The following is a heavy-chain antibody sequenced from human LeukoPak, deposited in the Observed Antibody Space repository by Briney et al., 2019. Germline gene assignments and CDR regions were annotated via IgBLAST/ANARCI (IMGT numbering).Heavy chain of an antibody. V-gene: IGHV3-21*01. Sequence: GGSLRLSCAASGFTFSSYSMNWVRQAPGKGLEWVSSISSSSSYIYYADSVKGRFTISRDNAKNSLYLQMNSLRAKDTAVYYCARDKDGSSPGGGYYYYGMDVWGQGTTVTVSS. CDR2: ISSSSSYI. CDR3: ARDKDGSSPGGGYYYYGMDV. D-gene: IGHD6-13*01. CDR1: GFTFSSYS. J-gene: IGHJ6*02.